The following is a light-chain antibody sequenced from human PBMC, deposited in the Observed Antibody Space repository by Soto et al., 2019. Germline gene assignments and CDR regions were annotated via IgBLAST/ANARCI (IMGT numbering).Light chain of an antibody. CDR2: EVS. CDR3: SSYISSSRSV. V-gene: IGLV2-14*01. Sequence: QSALTQPASVSGSPGQSITISCTGSSSDVGDFNYVSWYQQHPGKGPKLMIYEVSNRPSGVSNRFSGSKSGNTASLTISGLQAEDEADYYCSSYISSSRSVFGTGTKVTVL. J-gene: IGLJ1*01. CDR1: SSDVGDFNY.